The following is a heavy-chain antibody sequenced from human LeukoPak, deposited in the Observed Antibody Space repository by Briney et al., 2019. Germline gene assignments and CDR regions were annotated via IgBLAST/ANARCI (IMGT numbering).Heavy chain of an antibody. J-gene: IGHJ5*02. Sequence: SETLSLTCAVSGYSISSGYYWGWIRQPPGKGLEWIGSIYHSGSTYYNPSLKSRVTISVDTSKNQFSLKLSSVTAADTAVYYCARHLNENVNYRAAAGTIWFDPWGQGTLVTVSS. CDR3: ARHLNENVNYRAAAGTIWFDP. CDR1: GYSISSGYY. D-gene: IGHD6-13*01. CDR2: IYHSGST. V-gene: IGHV4-38-2*01.